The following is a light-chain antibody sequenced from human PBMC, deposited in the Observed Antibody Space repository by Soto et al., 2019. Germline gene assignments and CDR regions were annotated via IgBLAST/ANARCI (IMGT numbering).Light chain of an antibody. CDR2: YVS. V-gene: IGLV2-14*01. CDR3: SSYTSSSTLVV. J-gene: IGLJ2*01. Sequence: QSALTQPASVSGSPGQSITISCTGPSSDVCGYNYVSWYQQHPGKAPKLMIYYVSNRPSGVSNRFSGSKSGNTASLTISGLQAEDEADYYCSSYTSSSTLVVFGGGTKLTVL. CDR1: SSDVCGYNY.